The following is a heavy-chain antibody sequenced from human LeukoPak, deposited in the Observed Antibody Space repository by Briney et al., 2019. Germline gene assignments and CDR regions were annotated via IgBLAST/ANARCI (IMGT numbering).Heavy chain of an antibody. CDR2: ISSSSSTI. CDR1: GFTFSSYS. CDR3: ARDGYNGAFDI. D-gene: IGHD5-24*01. J-gene: IGHJ3*02. Sequence: PGGSLRLSCAASGFTFSSYSMNWVRQAPGKGLEWVSYISSSSSTIYYADSVKGRFTISRDNAKNSLYLQMNSLRAEDTAVYYCARDGYNGAFDIWGQGTMVTVSS. V-gene: IGHV3-48*01.